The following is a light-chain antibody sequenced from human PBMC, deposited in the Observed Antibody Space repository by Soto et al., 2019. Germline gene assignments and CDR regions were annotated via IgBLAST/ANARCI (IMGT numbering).Light chain of an antibody. J-gene: IGKJ4*01. CDR3: QKYNSAPLT. Sequence: RMTQSTSSPSASTGDRVTITCRASQGISSYLAWYQQKPGKAPKLLIYAASTLQAGVPSRFSGSGSGTDFTLTISSLQPEDVAAYYCQKYNSAPLTFGGGTKVDVK. CDR1: QGISSY. V-gene: IGKV1-27*01. CDR2: AAS.